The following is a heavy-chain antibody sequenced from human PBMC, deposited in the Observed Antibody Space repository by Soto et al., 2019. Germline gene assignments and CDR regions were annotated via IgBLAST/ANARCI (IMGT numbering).Heavy chain of an antibody. CDR1: GGTFSSYT. D-gene: IGHD3-22*01. CDR2: IIPILGIA. Sequence: SVKVSCKASGGTFSSYTISWVRQAPGQGLEWMGRIIPILGIANYAQKFQGRVTITADKSTSTAYMELSSLRSEDTAVYYCARDEYYYDSSGYFDYWGQGTLVTVSS. J-gene: IGHJ4*02. V-gene: IGHV1-69*04. CDR3: ARDEYYYDSSGYFDY.